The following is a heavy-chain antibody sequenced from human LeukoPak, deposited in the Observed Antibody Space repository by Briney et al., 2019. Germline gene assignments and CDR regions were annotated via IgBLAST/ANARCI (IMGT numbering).Heavy chain of an antibody. V-gene: IGHV1-2*02. CDR2: INPNSGGT. J-gene: IGHJ4*02. D-gene: IGHD3-22*01. Sequence: ASVKVSCMASGYTFTGYYMHWVRQAPGQGLEWMGWINPNSGGTNYAQKFQGRVTMTRDMSISTAYMELSRLRSDDTAVYYCARVMHDSSGYYYVFDYWGQGTLVTVSS. CDR3: ARVMHDSSGYYYVFDY. CDR1: GYTFTGYY.